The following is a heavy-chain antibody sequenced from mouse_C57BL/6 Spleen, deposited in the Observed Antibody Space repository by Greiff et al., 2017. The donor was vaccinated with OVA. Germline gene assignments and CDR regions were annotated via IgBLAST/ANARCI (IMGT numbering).Heavy chain of an antibody. CDR2: IYPGDGDT. V-gene: IGHV1-80*01. D-gene: IGHD3-2*02. CDR3: ARNELRLPFDY. CDR1: GYAFSSYW. Sequence: VKLQESGAELVKPGASVKISCKASGYAFSSYWMNWVKQRPGKGLEWIGQIYPGDGDTNYNVKFKGKATLTADKSSSTAYMQLSSLTSEDSAVYFCARNELRLPFDYWGQGTTLTVSS. J-gene: IGHJ2*01.